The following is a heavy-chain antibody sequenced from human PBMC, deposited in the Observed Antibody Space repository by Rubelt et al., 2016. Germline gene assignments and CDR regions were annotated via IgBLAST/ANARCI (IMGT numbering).Heavy chain of an antibody. D-gene: IGHD2-2*01. Sequence: APGKGLEWVSAISGGGSKTYYADSVKGRFTISRDNAKNSLYLQMNSLRAEDTAVYYCARVYSSTGDWFDPWGQGTLVTVSS. J-gene: IGHJ5*02. V-gene: IGHV3-21*01. CDR3: ARVYSSTGDWFDP. CDR2: ISGGGSKT.